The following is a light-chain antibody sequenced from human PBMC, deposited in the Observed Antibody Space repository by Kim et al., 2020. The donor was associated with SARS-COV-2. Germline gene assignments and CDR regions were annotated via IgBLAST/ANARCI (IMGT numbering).Light chain of an antibody. CDR2: EKN. J-gene: IGLJ3*02. CDR1: SLRGYY. CDR3: NSRESGVNHVV. Sequence: ALGQTVRITCQRGSLRGYYESRYQQKPGQAPLLVIYEKNTRPSGVPDRFSGSSSGNTASLTITGAQAEDEADYYCNSRESGVNHVVFGGGTQLTVL. V-gene: IGLV3-19*01.